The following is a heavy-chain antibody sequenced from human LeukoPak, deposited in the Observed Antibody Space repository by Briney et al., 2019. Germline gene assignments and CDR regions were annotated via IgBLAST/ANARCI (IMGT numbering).Heavy chain of an antibody. CDR1: AFTFSNYG. CDR3: ARGRYAIYYGSGSYGY. CDR2: INHSGST. Sequence: PGGSLRLSCAATAFTFSNYGMNWVRQPPGKGLEWIGEINHSGSTNYNPSLKSRVTISVDTSKNQFSLKLSSVTAADTAVYYCARGRYAIYYGSGSYGYWGQGTLVTVSS. J-gene: IGHJ4*02. D-gene: IGHD3-10*01. V-gene: IGHV4-34*01.